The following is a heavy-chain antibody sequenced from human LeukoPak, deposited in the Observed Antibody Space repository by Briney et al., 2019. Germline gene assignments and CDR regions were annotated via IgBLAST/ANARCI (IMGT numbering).Heavy chain of an antibody. J-gene: IGHJ5*02. CDR1: GGSISSSSYY. CDR2: IYYSGST. D-gene: IGHD4-23*01. V-gene: IGHV4-39*07. CDR3: APIPRWDNWFDP. Sequence: SETLSLACTVSGGSISSSSYYWGWIRQPPGKGLEWIGSIYYSGSTYYNPSLKSRVTISVDTSKNQFSLKLSSVTAADTAVYYCAPIPRWDNWFDPWGQGTLVTVSS.